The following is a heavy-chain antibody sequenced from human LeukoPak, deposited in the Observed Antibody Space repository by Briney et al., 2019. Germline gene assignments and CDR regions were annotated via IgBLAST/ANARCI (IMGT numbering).Heavy chain of an antibody. Sequence: PSETLSLTCAVXGGSLSGYYWSWIRQPPGKGLEWIGEINHSGSTNYNPSLKSRVTISVDTSKNQFSLKLSSVTAADTAVYYCASDVLLGYWGQGTLVTVSS. CDR3: ASDVLLGY. D-gene: IGHD3-10*01. CDR2: INHSGST. J-gene: IGHJ4*02. V-gene: IGHV4-34*01. CDR1: GGSLSGYY.